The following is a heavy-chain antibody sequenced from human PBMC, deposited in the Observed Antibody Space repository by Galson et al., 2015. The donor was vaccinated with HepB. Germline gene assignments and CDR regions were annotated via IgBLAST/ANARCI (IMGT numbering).Heavy chain of an antibody. V-gene: IGHV4-34*01. Sequence: QVQLQESGPGLVKPSETLSLTCAVYGGSFSGYYWSWIRQPPGKGLEWIGEINHSGSTNYNPSLKSRVTISVDTSKNQFSLKLSSVTAADTAVYYCARGRRYSSSWYGYYYYYMDVWGKGTTVTVSS. D-gene: IGHD6-13*01. CDR1: GGSFSGYY. J-gene: IGHJ6*03. CDR2: INHSGST. CDR3: ARGRRYSSSWYGYYYYYMDV.